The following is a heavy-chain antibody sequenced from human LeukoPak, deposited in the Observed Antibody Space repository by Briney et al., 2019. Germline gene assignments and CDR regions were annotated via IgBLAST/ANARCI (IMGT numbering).Heavy chain of an antibody. J-gene: IGHJ6*03. V-gene: IGHV3-7*01. CDR1: GFTFSSYW. CDR3: ARSSRQIFGVVIVGDPYYYYYMDV. Sequence: GGSLRLSCAASGFTFSSYWMSWVRQAPGKGLEWVANIKQDGSEKYYVDSVKGRFTISRDNAKNSLYLQMNSLRAEDTAAYYCARSSRQIFGVVIVGDPYYYYYMDVWGKGTTVTVSS. CDR2: IKQDGSEK. D-gene: IGHD3-3*01.